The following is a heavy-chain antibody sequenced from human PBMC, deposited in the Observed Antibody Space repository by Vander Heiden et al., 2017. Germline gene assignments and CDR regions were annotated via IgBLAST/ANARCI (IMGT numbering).Heavy chain of an antibody. J-gene: IGHJ5*01. Sequence: EVQLVESGGGWVQPGGCVRRSCAASGVTVSSYSIDWVRQGPGKGLDWVSYISSSSSTIYYADSVKGRFNITRDNAKISLYLQMNSMRDEDTSVYYCAREPYDFWSGHTCSWFDPWGQGTLVTVSS. V-gene: IGHV3-48*02. CDR2: ISSSSSTI. CDR3: AREPYDFWSGHTCSWFDP. CDR1: GVTVSSYS. D-gene: IGHD3-3*01.